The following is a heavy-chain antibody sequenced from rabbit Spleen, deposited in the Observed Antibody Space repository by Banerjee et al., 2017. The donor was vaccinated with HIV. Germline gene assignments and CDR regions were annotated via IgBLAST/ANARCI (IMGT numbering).Heavy chain of an antibody. J-gene: IGHJ6*01. V-gene: IGHV1S45*01. D-gene: IGHD7-1*01. CDR1: GFSFSSNW. Sequence: LEESGGGLVKPGGSLTLTCTVSGFSFSSNWICWVRQAPGKGLEWIGCIYTGSGSTYSAIWAKGRFTISKTSSTTVTLQMTSLTAADTATYFCARDTGTSFSTYGMDLWGPGTLVTV. CDR2: IYTGSGST. CDR3: ARDTGTSFSTYGMDL.